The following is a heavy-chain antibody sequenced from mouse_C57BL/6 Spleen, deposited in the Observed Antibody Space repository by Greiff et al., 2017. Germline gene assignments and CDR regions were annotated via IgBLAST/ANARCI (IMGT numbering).Heavy chain of an antibody. CDR3: ARAPSIYYDYGYYAMYY. Sequence: QVQLQQPGAELVKPGASVKMSCKASGYTFTSYWITWVKQRPGQGLEWIGDIYPGSGSTNYNEKFKSKATLTVDTSSSTSYMQLSSLTSEDSAVYYCARAPSIYYDYGYYAMYYWGQGTSVTVSS. CDR2: IYPGSGST. J-gene: IGHJ4*01. V-gene: IGHV1-55*01. D-gene: IGHD2-4*01. CDR1: GYTFTSYW.